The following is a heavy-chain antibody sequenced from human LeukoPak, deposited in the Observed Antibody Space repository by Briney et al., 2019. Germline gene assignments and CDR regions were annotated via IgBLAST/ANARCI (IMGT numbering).Heavy chain of an antibody. CDR1: GYSISSGYY. CDR3: ARDRGDGYDLRSFDT. J-gene: IGHJ3*02. V-gene: IGHV4-38-2*02. D-gene: IGHD5-24*01. CDR2: IYHSGST. Sequence: PSETLSLTCTVSGYSISSGYYWGWIRQPPGKGLEWIGSIYHSGSTYYNPSLKSRVTMSVDTSQNHFSLRLSPVTAADTAVYFCARDRGDGYDLRSFDTWGQGTMVTVSS.